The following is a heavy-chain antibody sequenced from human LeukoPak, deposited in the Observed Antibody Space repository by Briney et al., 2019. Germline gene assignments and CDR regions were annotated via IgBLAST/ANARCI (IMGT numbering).Heavy chain of an antibody. CDR1: GFTFSSYA. J-gene: IGHJ4*02. Sequence: PGGSLRLSCAASGFTFSSYAMSWVRQAPGKGREGGSAISGSGGSTYYADSVKGRFTISRDNSKNTLYLQMNSLRAEDTAIYYCAKAPGSSDGYNPFDYWGQGTLVTVSS. V-gene: IGHV3-23*01. CDR3: AKAPGSSDGYNPFDY. CDR2: ISGSGGST. D-gene: IGHD5-24*01.